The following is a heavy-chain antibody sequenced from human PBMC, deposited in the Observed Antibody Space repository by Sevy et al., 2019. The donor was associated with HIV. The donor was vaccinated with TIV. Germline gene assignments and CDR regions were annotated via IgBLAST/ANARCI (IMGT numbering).Heavy chain of an antibody. V-gene: IGHV3-30-3*01. CDR1: GFTFSSYA. CDR2: ISYDGSDK. D-gene: IGHD3-10*01. CDR3: ARDFGESYYDYGTDV. Sequence: GGSLRLSCAASGFTFSSYAMHWVRQAPGKGLEWVALISYDGSDKYYADSVKGRFTISRDNSKNTLYLQMNSLRAEDTAVYYCARDFGESYYDYGTDVWGQGTTVTVSS. J-gene: IGHJ6*02.